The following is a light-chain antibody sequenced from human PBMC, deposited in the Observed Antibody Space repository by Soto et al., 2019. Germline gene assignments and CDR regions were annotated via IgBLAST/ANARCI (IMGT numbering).Light chain of an antibody. CDR2: AAS. Sequence: EIVVTQSPGILSVSPGDRATLSCRASQSVGRNLAWYQQKPGQAPTLLIYAASTRATGLPARFSGSGSGTAFTLTISSLQSEDFAVYYWQEYSKWPLFTFGPGTRVDIK. J-gene: IGKJ3*01. CDR3: QEYSKWPLFT. CDR1: QSVGRN. V-gene: IGKV3-15*01.